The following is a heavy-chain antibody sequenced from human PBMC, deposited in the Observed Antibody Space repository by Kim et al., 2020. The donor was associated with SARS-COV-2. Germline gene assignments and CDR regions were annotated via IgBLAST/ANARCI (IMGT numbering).Heavy chain of an antibody. J-gene: IGHJ6*02. CDR3: ARRAPIPGSSGRQYYGLDV. CDR1: GYSFTSYD. V-gene: IGHV1-8*01. D-gene: IGHD6-19*01. Sequence: ASVKVSCKASGYSFTSYDLNWVRQATGQGPEWMGWLNPNIGNAGYAQKFQGRVTMSRNTSISTAYMELSSLRSEDTAVYYCARRAPIPGSSGRQYYGLDVWGQGTTVTVSS. CDR2: LNPNIGNA.